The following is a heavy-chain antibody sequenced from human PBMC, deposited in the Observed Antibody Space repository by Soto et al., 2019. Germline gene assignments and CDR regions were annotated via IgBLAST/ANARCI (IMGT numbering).Heavy chain of an antibody. J-gene: IGHJ6*02. D-gene: IGHD5-18*01. V-gene: IGHV1-69*01. CDR3: ARVEYQDREWVDTAYYGMDV. Sequence: QVQLVQSGAEVKKPGSSVKVSCKASGGTFSSYAISWVRQAPGQGLEWMGGIIPIFGTANYAQKFQGRVTITADESTSTAYMELSSLRSEDTAVYYCARVEYQDREWVDTAYYGMDVWGQGTTVTVSS. CDR2: IIPIFGTA. CDR1: GGTFSSYA.